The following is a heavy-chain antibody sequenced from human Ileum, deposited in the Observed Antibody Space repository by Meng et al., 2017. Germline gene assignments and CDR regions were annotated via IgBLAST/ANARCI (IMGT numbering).Heavy chain of an antibody. CDR3: ARGGPWFDP. V-gene: IGHV4-34*01. Sequence: QLQLGGRSLLKPSEPFSLTCAVYGGSFSGYYWSWIRQPPGKGLEWIGEINHSGSTNYNPSLKSRVTISVDTSKNQFSLKLSSVTAADTAVYYCARGGPWFDPWGQGTLVTVSS. CDR1: GGSFSGYY. CDR2: INHSGST. J-gene: IGHJ5*02.